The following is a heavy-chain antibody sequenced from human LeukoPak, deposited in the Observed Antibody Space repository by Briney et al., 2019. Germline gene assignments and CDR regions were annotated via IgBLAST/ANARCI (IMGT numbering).Heavy chain of an antibody. Sequence: SETLSLTCTVSGGSISSSAFHWGWIRQPPGKGLEWIGSIYYSRNTYYNPSLKSRVTISVDTSKNQFSLNLTSVTAADTAVYFCARHLNYYYYYYMDVWGKGTTVTVSS. CDR2: IYYSRNT. V-gene: IGHV4-39*01. CDR1: GGSISSSAFH. J-gene: IGHJ6*03. CDR3: ARHLNYYYYYYMDV.